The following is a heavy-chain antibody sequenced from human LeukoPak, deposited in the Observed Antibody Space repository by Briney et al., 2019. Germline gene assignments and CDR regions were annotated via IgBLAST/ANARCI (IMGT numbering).Heavy chain of an antibody. CDR3: ARGTLGGYSSGWPFLDY. Sequence: SETLSLTCTVSGGSITSDYWTWIRQSPGKGLEWIGYFYYSGSTQHSPALKSRVNISGDTSKNQFFLRLTSLTAADTAVYFCARGTLGGYSSGWPFLDYWGQGTLVTVSS. J-gene: IGHJ4*02. D-gene: IGHD6-25*01. V-gene: IGHV4-59*01. CDR1: GGSITSDY. CDR2: FYYSGST.